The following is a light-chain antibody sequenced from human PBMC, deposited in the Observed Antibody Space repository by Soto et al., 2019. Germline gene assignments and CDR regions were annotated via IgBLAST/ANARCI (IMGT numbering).Light chain of an antibody. CDR1: SSDVGSYNS. Sequence: QSALTQPASVSGSPGQSIAVSCTGSSSDVGSYNSVSWYQQHPGKAPKLVIYEGSKRPSGVSDRFSGSKSGNTASLTISGLQPEDEADYYCCSYVGDPYVFGTGTQLTVL. CDR2: EGS. J-gene: IGLJ1*01. V-gene: IGLV2-23*01. CDR3: CSYVGDPYV.